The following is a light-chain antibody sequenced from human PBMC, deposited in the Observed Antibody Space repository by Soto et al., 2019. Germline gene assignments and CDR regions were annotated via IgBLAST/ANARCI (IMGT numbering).Light chain of an antibody. V-gene: IGKV3-11*01. Sequence: EIVLTQSPATLSLSPGERATLSCSASQSVSSYLAWYQQKPGQAPRLLIHEASNRATGIPARFSGSGSGTDFTLPISSLEAADFAVYYCQHRNNWLWTFCQRPKLEIK. CDR3: QHRNNWLWT. J-gene: IGKJ1*01. CDR1: QSVSSY. CDR2: EAS.